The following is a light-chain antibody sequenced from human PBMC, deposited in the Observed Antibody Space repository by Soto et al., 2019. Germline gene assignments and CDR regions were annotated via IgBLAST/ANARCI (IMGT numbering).Light chain of an antibody. Sequence: QSALTQPPSASGSPGQSVTISCTGTSSDVGGYNYVSWYQQHPGKAPKLMICEVSKRPSGVPDRFSGSKSGNTASLTVSGLQAEDEADYYCSSYAGSKGVFGTGTKLTVL. J-gene: IGLJ1*01. V-gene: IGLV2-8*01. CDR2: EVS. CDR1: SSDVGGYNY. CDR3: SSYAGSKGV.